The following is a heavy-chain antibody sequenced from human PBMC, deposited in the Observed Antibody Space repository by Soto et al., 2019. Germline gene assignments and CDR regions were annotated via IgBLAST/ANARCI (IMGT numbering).Heavy chain of an antibody. CDR3: ARGPFRGLVVPAAFGY. V-gene: IGHV3-11*01. CDR2: ISSSGTTT. CDR1: QFTFSDYY. Sequence: GGSLRLSCAASQFTFSDYYLSWIRQAPGTGLEWVSYISSSGTTTSYSDSVNGRFTISRDNARKSLYLQMNSLRAEDTAVYYCARGPFRGLVVPAAFGYWGQGTLVTVPS. D-gene: IGHD2-2*01. J-gene: IGHJ4*02.